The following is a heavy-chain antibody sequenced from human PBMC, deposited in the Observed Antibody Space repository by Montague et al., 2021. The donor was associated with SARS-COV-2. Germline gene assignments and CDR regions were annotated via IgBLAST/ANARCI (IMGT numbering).Heavy chain of an antibody. CDR3: SGGSYGHDAFDI. CDR1: GGSISSYY. J-gene: IGHJ3*02. Sequence: SETLSLTCTVSGGSISSYYWSWIRQPPAKGLEWIWYIYYSGSTNYNPSLTSRVTISLDTSTYQFSLTLNSVTAADTAVYYCSGGSYGHDAFDIWGQGTMVTVSS. D-gene: IGHD5-18*01. V-gene: IGHV4-59*01. CDR2: IYYSGST.